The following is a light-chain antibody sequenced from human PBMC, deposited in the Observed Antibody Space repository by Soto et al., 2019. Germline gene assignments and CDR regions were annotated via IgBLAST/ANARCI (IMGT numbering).Light chain of an antibody. V-gene: IGLV2-11*01. Sequence: QSALTQPRSVSGSPGQSVSISCTGTNSDVGGYNYLSWYQQYPGKAPKLIIFEVNKRPSGVPNRFSGSKSGNTASLTISALQADDEADYYCSSYTRSSTEVFGTGTKLTVL. CDR3: SSYTRSSTEV. CDR2: EVN. CDR1: NSDVGGYNY. J-gene: IGLJ1*01.